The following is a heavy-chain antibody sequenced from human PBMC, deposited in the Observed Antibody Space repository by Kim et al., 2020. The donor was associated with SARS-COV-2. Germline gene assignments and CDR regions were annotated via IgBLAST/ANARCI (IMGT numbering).Heavy chain of an antibody. CDR3: VKAERGFGGY. V-gene: IGHV3-64D*09. CDR1: GFTFSSYA. Sequence: GGSLRLSCSASGFTFSSYAMHSVRQAPGKGLEYVSAISSNGGSTYYADSVKGRFTISRDNSKNTLYLQMSSLRAEDTAVYYCVKAERGFGGYWGQGTLVTVSS. D-gene: IGHD3-10*01. CDR2: ISSNGGST. J-gene: IGHJ4*02.